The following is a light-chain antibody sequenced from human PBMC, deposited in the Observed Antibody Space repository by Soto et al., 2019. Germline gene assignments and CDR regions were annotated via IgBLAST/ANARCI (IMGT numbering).Light chain of an antibody. CDR1: QSVSRY. V-gene: IGKV3-15*01. CDR2: DTS. J-gene: IGKJ4*01. Sequence: EIVMTQSPATLSVSPGERATLSCRASQSVSRYLAWYHQKPGQAPRLLSDDTSTRATGIPARFSVSGSETEFTLTNTSLQSEDWAVYYCQQYYSWPLTFGGGTKVEIK. CDR3: QQYYSWPLT.